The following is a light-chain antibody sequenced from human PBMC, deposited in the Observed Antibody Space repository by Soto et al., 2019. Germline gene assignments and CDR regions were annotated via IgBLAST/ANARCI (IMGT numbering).Light chain of an antibody. CDR1: SSNIGAGYD. J-gene: IGLJ1*01. V-gene: IGLV1-40*01. CDR3: QSYDSSLPDV. CDR2: GNS. Sequence: QLVLTQPPSVSGAPGQRVTISCTGSSSNIGAGYDVHWYQQLPGTAPKLIIYGNSNRPSGVPDRFSGSKSGTSASLAITGLQAEDEADYYCQSYDSSLPDVFGSGTKVTVL.